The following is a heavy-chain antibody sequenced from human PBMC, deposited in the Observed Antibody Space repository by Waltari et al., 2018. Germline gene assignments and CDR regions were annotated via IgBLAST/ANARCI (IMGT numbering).Heavy chain of an antibody. D-gene: IGHD6-13*01. CDR1: GYSISSGYY. J-gene: IGHJ6*02. V-gene: IGHV4-38-2*01. CDR2: IYHSGST. Sequence: QVQLQESGPGLVKPSETLSLTCAVSGYSISSGYYWGWIRTPPGKGLEWIGSIYHSGSTYYNPSLKSRVTISVDTSKNQFSLKLSSVTAADTAVYYCARLIGDSSLVYYYGMDVWGQGTTVTVSS. CDR3: ARLIGDSSLVYYYGMDV.